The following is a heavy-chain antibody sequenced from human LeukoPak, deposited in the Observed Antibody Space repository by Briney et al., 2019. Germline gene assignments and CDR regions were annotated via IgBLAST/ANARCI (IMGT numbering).Heavy chain of an antibody. D-gene: IGHD1-26*01. J-gene: IGHJ4*02. Sequence: KPSETLSLTCTVSGGSISSSSFYWGWIRQPPGKGLEWIGSIYYSGGTYYNPSLKSRVSISVDTSKNQFSLKLSSVTAADTAVYYCARPRWELLGGGFDYWGQGTLVTVSS. CDR2: IYYSGGT. V-gene: IGHV4-39*01. CDR3: ARPRWELLGGGFDY. CDR1: GGSISSSSFY.